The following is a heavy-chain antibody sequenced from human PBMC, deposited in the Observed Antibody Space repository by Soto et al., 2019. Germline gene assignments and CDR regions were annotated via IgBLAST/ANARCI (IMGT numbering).Heavy chain of an antibody. CDR2: ISYDGSNK. V-gene: IGHV3-30*18. D-gene: IGHD2-2*01. CDR1: GFTFSSYG. J-gene: IGHJ6*02. Sequence: GGSLRLSCAASGFTFSSYGMHWVRQAPGKGLEWVAVISYDGSNKYYADSVKGRFTISRDNSKNTLYLQMNSLRAEDTAVYYCAKVRGTEVPAAPNYYYYGMDVWGQGTTVTVSS. CDR3: AKVRGTEVPAAPNYYYYGMDV.